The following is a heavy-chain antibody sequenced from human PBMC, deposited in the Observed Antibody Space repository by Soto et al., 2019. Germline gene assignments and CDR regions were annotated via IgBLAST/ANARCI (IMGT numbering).Heavy chain of an antibody. Sequence: GGSLRLSCAASGFTFSSYGMHWVRQAPGKGLEWVAVISYDGSNKYYADSVKGRFTISRDNSKNTLYLQMNSLRAEDTAVYYCAKDNAEPMIWQLVGYYFDYWGQGTLVTVSS. CDR2: ISYDGSNK. D-gene: IGHD6-6*01. CDR1: GFTFSSYG. V-gene: IGHV3-30*18. CDR3: AKDNAEPMIWQLVGYYFDY. J-gene: IGHJ4*02.